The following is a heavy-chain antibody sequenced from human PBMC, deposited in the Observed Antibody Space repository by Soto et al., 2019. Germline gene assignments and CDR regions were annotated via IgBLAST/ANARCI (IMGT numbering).Heavy chain of an antibody. Sequence: EVQLVESGGGLVQPGGSLRLSCAASGFTFSSYAMHWVRQAPGKGLEYDSAISSNGGSTYYANSVKGRFTISRDNSKNTLYLQMGSLRAEDMAVYYCARGRIAAAGTGAVGYWGQGTLVTVSS. J-gene: IGHJ4*02. CDR2: ISSNGGST. CDR1: GFTFSSYA. D-gene: IGHD6-13*01. CDR3: ARGRIAAAGTGAVGY. V-gene: IGHV3-64*01.